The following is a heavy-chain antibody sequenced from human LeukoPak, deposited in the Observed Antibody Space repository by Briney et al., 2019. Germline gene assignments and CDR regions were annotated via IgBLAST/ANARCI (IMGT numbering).Heavy chain of an antibody. CDR2: TYYRSKWYN. V-gene: IGHV6-1*01. D-gene: IGHD3-10*01. Sequence: SQTLSLTCAISGDTVSRNSAACNWIRQSPSRGLEWLGRTYYRSKWYNDYAVSVKSRITINPDTSKNQFSLQLNSVTREDTAVYYCAIGYNWFDPWGQGTLVTVSS. J-gene: IGHJ5*02. CDR3: AIGYNWFDP. CDR1: GDTVSRNSAA.